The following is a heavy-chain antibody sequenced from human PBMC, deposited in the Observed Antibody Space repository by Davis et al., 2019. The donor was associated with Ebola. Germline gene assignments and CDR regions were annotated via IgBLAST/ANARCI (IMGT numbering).Heavy chain of an antibody. J-gene: IGHJ3*02. D-gene: IGHD2-2*01. CDR3: AREYQLLLEVDETRSAFDI. Sequence: PGGSLRLSCAVYGGSFSGYYWSWIRQPPGKGLEWIGEINHSGSTNYNPSLKSRVTISVDTSKNPFSLKLSSVTAADTAVYYCAREYQLLLEVDETRSAFDIWGQGTMVTVSS. V-gene: IGHV4-34*01. CDR1: GGSFSGYY. CDR2: INHSGST.